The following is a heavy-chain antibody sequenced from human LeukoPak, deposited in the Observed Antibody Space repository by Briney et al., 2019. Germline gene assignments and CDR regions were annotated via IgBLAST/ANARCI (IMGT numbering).Heavy chain of an antibody. D-gene: IGHD4-11*01. J-gene: IGHJ6*03. Sequence: PGGSLRLSCEASGFTVSYNYMSWVRQAPGKGLDWVSVLYKSGTTFYADSVKGRFTISRDISKNTVYLQMDSLRAEDTAIYYCARDNSNYGFGYYYYMDVWGKGTTVTV. CDR1: GFTVSYNY. CDR2: LYKSGTT. V-gene: IGHV3-53*01. CDR3: ARDNSNYGFGYYYYMDV.